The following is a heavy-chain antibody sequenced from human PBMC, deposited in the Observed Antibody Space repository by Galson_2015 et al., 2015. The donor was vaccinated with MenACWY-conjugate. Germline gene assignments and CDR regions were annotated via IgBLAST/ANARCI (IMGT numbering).Heavy chain of an antibody. CDR1: GFTFSSYW. CDR3: ARVRTGDYYDSVGPGVGAFDI. CDR2: INSDGSST. J-gene: IGHJ3*02. Sequence: SLRLSCAASGFTFSSYWMHWVRQAPGKGLVWVSRINSDGSSTNYADSMKGRFTISRDNAKNTLYLQMNSLRAEDTAVYYCARVRTGDYYDSVGPGVGAFDIWGQGTEVFVSP. D-gene: IGHD3-22*01. V-gene: IGHV3-74*01.